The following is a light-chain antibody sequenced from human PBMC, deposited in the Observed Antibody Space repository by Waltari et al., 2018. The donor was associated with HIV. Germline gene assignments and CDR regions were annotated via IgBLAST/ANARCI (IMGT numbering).Light chain of an antibody. CDR2: TAS. V-gene: IGKV1-12*01. Sequence: DIEMTQSPSSVSASVGDRVTITCRASLGIARWLAWYQQKPGEAPKLLIHTASTLQSGVPSRFSGSGSGTDFTLTISSLQPEDFATYYCQQANSFPFTFGPGTKVDIK. CDR3: QQANSFPFT. CDR1: LGIARW. J-gene: IGKJ3*01.